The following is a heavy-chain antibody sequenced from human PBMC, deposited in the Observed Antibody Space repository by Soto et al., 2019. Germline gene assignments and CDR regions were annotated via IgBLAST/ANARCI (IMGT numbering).Heavy chain of an antibody. CDR1: GYSFSSYG. D-gene: IGHD3-22*01. CDR3: ARDRLRGYDSSGFYS. CDR2: INTYNGNR. J-gene: IGHJ4*02. Sequence: QVQLVQSGAELRKPGASVKVSCKASGYSFSSYGINWVRQAPGQGLEWMGWINTYNGNRNYAQKLEHRLTLXTATSTNTVYMELRSLKSGDTAIYYCARDRLRGYDSSGFYSWGQGTLVTVSS. V-gene: IGHV1-18*01.